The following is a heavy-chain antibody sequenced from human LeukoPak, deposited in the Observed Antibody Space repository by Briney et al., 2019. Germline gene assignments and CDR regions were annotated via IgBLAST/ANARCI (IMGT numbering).Heavy chain of an antibody. V-gene: IGHV4-34*01. J-gene: IGHJ4*02. D-gene: IGHD3-10*01. CDR1: GGSFSGYY. Sequence: SEALSLTCAVYGGSFSGYYWSWIRQPPGKGLEWIGEINHSGSTNYNPSLKSRVTISVDTSKNQFSLKLSSVTAADTAVYYCARDRAMVRGVIKRNYWGQGTLVTVSS. CDR2: INHSGST. CDR3: ARDRAMVRGVIKRNY.